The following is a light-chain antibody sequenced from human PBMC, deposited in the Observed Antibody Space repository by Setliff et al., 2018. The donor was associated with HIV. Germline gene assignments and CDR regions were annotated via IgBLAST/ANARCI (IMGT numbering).Light chain of an antibody. CDR3: GSCTSTSPCA. J-gene: IGLJ1*01. CDR2: EVN. V-gene: IGLV2-14*01. Sequence: QSVLAQPASVSGSPGQSVSISCTATSRALGAFHFASWYQQHPGEAPRLIIYEVNNRPSGVSPRFSGSKSGNTASLTISGLQDDDEADYYCGSCTSTSPCAFGTGTKVTVL. CDR1: SRALGAFHF.